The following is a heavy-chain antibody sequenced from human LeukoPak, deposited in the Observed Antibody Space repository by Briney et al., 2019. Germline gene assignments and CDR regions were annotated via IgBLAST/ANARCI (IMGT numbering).Heavy chain of an antibody. CDR1: GYTFTSYG. CDR3: ARDDYSCDY. D-gene: IGHD4-11*01. J-gene: IGHJ4*02. V-gene: IGHV1-2*02. CDR2: INPNSGGT. Sequence: ASVKVSCKASGYTFTSYGISWVRQAPGQGLEWMGWINPNSGGTNYAQKFQGRVTMTRDTSISTAYMELSRLRSDDTAVYYCARDDYSCDYWGQGTLVTVSS.